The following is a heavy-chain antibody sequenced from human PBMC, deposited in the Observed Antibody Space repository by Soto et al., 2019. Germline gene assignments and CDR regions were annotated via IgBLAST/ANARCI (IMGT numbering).Heavy chain of an antibody. CDR2: ISSTGGST. D-gene: IGHD3-10*01. CDR3: AKDAKGSGSLPSYYYGMDV. Sequence: VQLLESGGGLVQPGGSLRISCAASGLTFSRYAMSWVRQAPGKGLEWVSAISSTGGSTYYGDSLKGRFTISRDNSKNTLYLQMHSLRAEDTALYYCAKDAKGSGSLPSYYYGMDVWCQGTTVTVSS. V-gene: IGHV3-23*01. CDR1: GLTFSRYA. J-gene: IGHJ6*02.